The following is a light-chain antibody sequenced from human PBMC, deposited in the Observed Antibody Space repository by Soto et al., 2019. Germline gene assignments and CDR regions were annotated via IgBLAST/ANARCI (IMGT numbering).Light chain of an antibody. CDR3: QQRFTWPS. CDR2: DAS. V-gene: IGKV3-11*01. CDR1: QSISSY. Sequence: ETVLTQSPATLSLSPGERATLPCRASQSISSYLAWYQQKPGQAPRLLIYDASHRATGIPARFSGSGSGTDFTLTISSLEPEDFAVYYCQQRFTWPSFGPGTKVDIK. J-gene: IGKJ3*01.